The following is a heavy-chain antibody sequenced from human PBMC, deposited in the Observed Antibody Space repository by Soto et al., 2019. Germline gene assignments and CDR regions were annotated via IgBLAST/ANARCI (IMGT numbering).Heavy chain of an antibody. CDR2: IYYSGIT. V-gene: IGHV4-31*03. D-gene: IGHD6-19*01. J-gene: IGHJ4*02. CDR3: ARYAAVAGILDY. Sequence: SETLSLTCTVSGGSISSGGYYWSWIRQHPGKGLEWIGYIYYSGITYYNPSLKSRVTISVDTSKNQFSLKLSSVTAADTAVYYCARYAAVAGILDYWGQGTLVTVSS. CDR1: GGSISSGGYY.